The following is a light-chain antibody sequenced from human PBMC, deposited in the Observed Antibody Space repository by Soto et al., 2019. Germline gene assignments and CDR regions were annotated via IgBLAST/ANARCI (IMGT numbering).Light chain of an antibody. V-gene: IGLV2-14*03. CDR2: DVS. J-gene: IGLJ1*01. CDR1: SSDVGGYNS. CDR3: SSYTTSSTPHYV. Sequence: QLVLTQPASVSGSPGQSITISCTGTSSDVGGYNSVSWYQHHPGKAPKLMIFDVSDRPSGVSSRFSGYKSGNTASLTISGLPAEDEADYYCSSYTTSSTPHYVFGPGTEVTVL.